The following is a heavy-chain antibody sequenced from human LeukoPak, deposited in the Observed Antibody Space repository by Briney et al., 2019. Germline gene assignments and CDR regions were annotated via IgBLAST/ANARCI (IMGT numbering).Heavy chain of an antibody. Sequence: SETLSLTCTVSGGYISSHYWSWIRQPAGKGLEWIGRIYTSGSTNYNPSLKSRVTMSLDTSKNQFSLKLSSVTAADTAVYYCARDVPPSIATYYFDYWGQGTLVTVSS. D-gene: IGHD6-6*01. CDR3: ARDVPPSIATYYFDY. J-gene: IGHJ4*02. CDR2: IYTSGST. V-gene: IGHV4-4*07. CDR1: GGYISSHY.